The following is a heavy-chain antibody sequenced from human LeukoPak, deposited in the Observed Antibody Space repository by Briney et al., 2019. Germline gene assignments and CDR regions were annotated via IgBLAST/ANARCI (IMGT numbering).Heavy chain of an antibody. D-gene: IGHD2-15*01. J-gene: IGHJ4*02. V-gene: IGHV3-21*01. CDR1: GFTFSSYS. CDR2: ISSSSYI. CDR3: ASYCRGGSCYSADFDY. Sequence: PGGSLRLSCAASGFTFSSYSMNWVRQAPGKGLEWVSSISSSSYIYYADSVKGRFTISRDNAKNSLYLQMNSLRAEDTAVYYCASYCRGGSCYSADFDYWGQGTLVTVSS.